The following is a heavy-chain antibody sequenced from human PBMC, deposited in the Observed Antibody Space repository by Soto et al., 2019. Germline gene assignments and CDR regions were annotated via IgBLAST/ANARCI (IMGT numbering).Heavy chain of an antibody. CDR1: GGSISSGDYY. D-gene: IGHD3-3*01. CDR2: IYYSGST. CDR3: ARALYYDFWSGYYTTDNWFDP. J-gene: IGHJ5*02. Sequence: SETLSLTCTVSGGSISSGDYYWSWIRQPPGKGLEWIGYIYYSGSTNYNPSLKSRVTISVDTSKNQFSLKLSSVTAADTAVYYCARALYYDFWSGYYTTDNWFDPWGQGTLVTVSS. V-gene: IGHV4-61*08.